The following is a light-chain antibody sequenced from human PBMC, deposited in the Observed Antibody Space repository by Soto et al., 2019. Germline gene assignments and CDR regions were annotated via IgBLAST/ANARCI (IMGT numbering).Light chain of an antibody. CDR1: QSVSSSY. V-gene: IGKV3-20*01. CDR3: HHYGSSPVYT. CDR2: GAS. Sequence: EIVLTQSPGTLSLSPGERATLSCRASQSVSSSYLAWYQQQPGQAPRLLIYGASSRATGIPERFSGSGSGTDFTLTISRLEPEDFAVYYCHHYGSSPVYTFGQGTKLEIK. J-gene: IGKJ2*01.